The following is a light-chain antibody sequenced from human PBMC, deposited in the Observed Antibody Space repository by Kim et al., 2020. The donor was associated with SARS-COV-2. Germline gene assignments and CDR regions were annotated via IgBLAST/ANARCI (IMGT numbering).Light chain of an antibody. J-gene: IGLJ3*02. Sequence: QSALTQPPSASGSPGQSVTISCTGTSRDIGAYNYVSWYQQHPGKAPKVMIYEVSERPSGVPGRFSGSKSGTTASLTVSGLQAEDEADYYCSSYAGSTWVFGGGTKLTVL. CDR2: EVS. CDR3: SSYAGSTWV. CDR1: SRDIGAYNY. V-gene: IGLV2-8*01.